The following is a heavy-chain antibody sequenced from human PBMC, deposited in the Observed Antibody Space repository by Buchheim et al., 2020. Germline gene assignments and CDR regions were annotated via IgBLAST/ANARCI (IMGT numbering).Heavy chain of an antibody. D-gene: IGHD3-3*01. V-gene: IGHV1-8*01. J-gene: IGHJ6*02. CDR3: ARGRPTVVTIFGVVIRYGMDV. Sequence: QVQLVQSGAEVKKPGASVKVSCKASGYTFTSYDINWVRQATGQGLEWMGWMNPNSGNTGYAQKFQGRVTLTRNNSISTAYMELSSLRSEDTAVYYCARGRPTVVTIFGVVIRYGMDVWGQGTT. CDR1: GYTFTSYD. CDR2: MNPNSGNT.